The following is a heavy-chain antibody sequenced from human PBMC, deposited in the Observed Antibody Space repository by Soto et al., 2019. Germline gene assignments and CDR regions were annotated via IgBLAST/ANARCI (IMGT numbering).Heavy chain of an antibody. CDR2: ISFYNGHT. Sequence: QVQLVQSGGEVKKPGASVKVSCKASGDTVTKYGISWVRQAPGQGLEWLGWISFYNGHTNYALKFXXRXXFTTATSTSTASMELRSLTSDDTAVYYCASATSIAVAGKETWGQGTLVTVSS. CDR1: GDTVTKYG. J-gene: IGHJ4*02. D-gene: IGHD6-19*01. V-gene: IGHV1-18*01. CDR3: ASATSIAVAGKET.